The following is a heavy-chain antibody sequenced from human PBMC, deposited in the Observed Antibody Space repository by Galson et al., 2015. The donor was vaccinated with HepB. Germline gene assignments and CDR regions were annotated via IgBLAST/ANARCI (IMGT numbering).Heavy chain of an antibody. CDR1: GYTLTELS. CDR3: ATCKRWGYSYGSDTNWFDP. J-gene: IGHJ5*02. V-gene: IGHV1-24*01. D-gene: IGHD5-18*01. Sequence: SVKVSCKVSGYTLTELSMHWVRQAPGKGLEWMGGFDPEDGETIYAQKFQGRVTMTEDTSTDTAYMELSSLRSEDTAVYYCATCKRWGYSYGSDTNWFDPWGQGILVTVSS. CDR2: FDPEDGET.